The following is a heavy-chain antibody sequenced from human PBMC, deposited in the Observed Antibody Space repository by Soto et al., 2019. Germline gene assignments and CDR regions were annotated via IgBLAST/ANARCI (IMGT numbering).Heavy chain of an antibody. CDR2: IYWDDDK. D-gene: IGHD6-25*01. J-gene: IGHJ4*02. CDR1: AFSLSTSGVG. Sequence: QITLKESGPTLVKPTQTLTLTCTFSAFSLSTSGVGVRWIRQPPGKALEWLALIYWDDDKRYSPSLKSRLTITKDTSKSQVVLTMTNMDPMDTATYYCAHRRRAAGGYFFDYWGQGTLVTVSS. CDR3: AHRRRAAGGYFFDY. V-gene: IGHV2-5*02.